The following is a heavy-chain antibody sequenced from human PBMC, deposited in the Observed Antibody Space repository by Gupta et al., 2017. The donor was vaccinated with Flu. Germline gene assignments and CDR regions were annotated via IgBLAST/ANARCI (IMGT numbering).Heavy chain of an antibody. Sequence: EVQLVESGGGLVQPGGSLRLSCVASEFTFSTYEMNWVRQAPGKGLEWVSYISSSGSTIYYADSVKGRFTISRDNAKNSLYLQLNSLRAEDTAIYYCARGDEGSYTTFDYWGQGTLVTVSS. D-gene: IGHD1-26*01. J-gene: IGHJ4*02. V-gene: IGHV3-48*03. CDR3: ARGDEGSYTTFDY. CDR2: ISSSGSTI. CDR1: EFTFSTYE.